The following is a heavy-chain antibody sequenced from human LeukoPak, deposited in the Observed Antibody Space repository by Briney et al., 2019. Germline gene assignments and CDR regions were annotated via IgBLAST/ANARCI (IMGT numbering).Heavy chain of an antibody. CDR3: AIDIAVAGTGAFDI. J-gene: IGHJ3*02. V-gene: IGHV1-2*02. CDR1: GYTFTGYY. D-gene: IGHD6-19*01. CDR2: INPNSGGT. Sequence: ASVKVSCKASGYTFTGYYMHWVRQAPGQGLEWMGWINPNSGGTNYAQKFQGRVTMTRDTSISTAYMELSRLRSDDTAVYYCAIDIAVAGTGAFDIWGQGTMVTVSS.